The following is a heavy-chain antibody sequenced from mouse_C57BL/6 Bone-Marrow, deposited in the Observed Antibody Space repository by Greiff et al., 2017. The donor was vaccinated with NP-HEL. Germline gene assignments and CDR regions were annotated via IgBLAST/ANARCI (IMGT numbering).Heavy chain of an antibody. CDR3: ARGFGVYGVDY. CDR2: IDPEDGDT. D-gene: IGHD1-2*01. CDR1: GFTFTDYY. J-gene: IGHJ2*01. Sequence: VQLQQSGAELVKPGASVKLSCKASGFTFTDYYMHWVKQRPEQGLEWIGRIDPEDGDTNYAAKFKGKATMTADTSSNTAYLQLSSLTSEDAAVYYCARGFGVYGVDYWGQGTTLTVSS. V-gene: IGHV14-2*02.